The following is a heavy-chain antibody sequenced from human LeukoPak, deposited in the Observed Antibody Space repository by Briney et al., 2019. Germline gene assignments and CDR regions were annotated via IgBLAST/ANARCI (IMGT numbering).Heavy chain of an antibody. Sequence: SQTLSLTCAISGDSVSSNSAAWNWIRQSPSRGLEWLGRTYYRSKWYNDYAVSVESRITINPDTSKYQFSLQLNSVTPEDTAVYYCARVEAAAGTYYYGMDVWGQGTTVTVSS. CDR2: TYYRSKWYN. CDR3: ARVEAAAGTYYYGMDV. V-gene: IGHV6-1*01. D-gene: IGHD6-13*01. J-gene: IGHJ6*02. CDR1: GDSVSSNSAA.